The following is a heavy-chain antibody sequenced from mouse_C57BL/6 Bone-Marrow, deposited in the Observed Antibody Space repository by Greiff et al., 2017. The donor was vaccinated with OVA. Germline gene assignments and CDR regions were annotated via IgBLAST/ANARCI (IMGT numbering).Heavy chain of an antibody. CDR1: GYTFTNYW. CDR2: IYPGGGYT. V-gene: IGHV1-63*01. J-gene: IGHJ1*03. D-gene: IGHD1-1*01. Sequence: QVQLQQSGAELVRPGTSVKMSCKASGYTFTNYWIGWAKQRPGHGLEWIGDIYPGGGYTNYNEKFKGKATLTADKSSSTAYMQFSSLTSEDSAIYDCALSVVAKNWYFDVWGTGTTVTVSS. CDR3: ALSVVAKNWYFDV.